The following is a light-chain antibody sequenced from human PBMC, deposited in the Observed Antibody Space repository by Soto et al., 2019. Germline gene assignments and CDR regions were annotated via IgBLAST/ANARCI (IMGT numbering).Light chain of an antibody. Sequence: ETVLTQSPGTLSLSRGERATLSCRASQSVSSSYLAWYQQKPGQAPRLLIYDASSRATGIPDRFSGSGSGTDFTLTIIRLEPEDFAVYYCQQYDRSPPSWTFGQGTKVEIK. V-gene: IGKV3-20*01. J-gene: IGKJ1*01. CDR2: DAS. CDR3: QQYDRSPPSWT. CDR1: QSVSSSY.